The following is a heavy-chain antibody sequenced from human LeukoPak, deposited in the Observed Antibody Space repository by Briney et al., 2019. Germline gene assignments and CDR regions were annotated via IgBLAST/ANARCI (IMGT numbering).Heavy chain of an antibody. CDR3: ARGNDFWSGYPLDY. J-gene: IGHJ4*02. D-gene: IGHD3-3*01. CDR1: GYTFTSYD. V-gene: IGHV1-8*01. Sequence: GASVKVSCKASGYTFTSYDINWVRQATGQGLEWMGWMNPNSGNTGYVQKFQGRVTMTRNTSISTAYMELSSLRSEDTAVYYCARGNDFWSGYPLDYWGQGTLVTVSS. CDR2: MNPNSGNT.